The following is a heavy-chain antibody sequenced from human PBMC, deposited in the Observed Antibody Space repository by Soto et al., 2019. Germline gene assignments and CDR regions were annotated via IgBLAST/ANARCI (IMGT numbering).Heavy chain of an antibody. CDR3: ARAPDCGEGSCYRHFDF. Sequence: GGSLRLSCAASAFKFSDYYMSWVRQAPGKGPEWVSYISGSGDVIYYADSVKGRFTISRDNDKKSVHLQMDTLRAEDTALYYCARAPDCGEGSCYRHFDFWGQGTRVTVSS. CDR2: ISGSGDVI. V-gene: IGHV3-11*01. D-gene: IGHD2-15*01. CDR1: AFKFSDYY. J-gene: IGHJ4*02.